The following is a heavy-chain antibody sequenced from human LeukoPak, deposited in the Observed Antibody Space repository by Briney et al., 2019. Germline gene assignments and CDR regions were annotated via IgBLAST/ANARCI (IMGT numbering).Heavy chain of an antibody. J-gene: IGHJ3*02. CDR1: ASSISSAHY. CDR3: AKSNGYGLIDI. Sequence: SETLSLTCTVSASSISSAHYWGWIRQSPGKGLEWIGSMYHSGATYYNPSLKSRVTISVDTSKNQFSLKLSSVTATDTAVYYCAKSNGYGLIDIWGQGTMVTVSS. CDR2: MYHSGAT. V-gene: IGHV4-38-2*02. D-gene: IGHD3-10*01.